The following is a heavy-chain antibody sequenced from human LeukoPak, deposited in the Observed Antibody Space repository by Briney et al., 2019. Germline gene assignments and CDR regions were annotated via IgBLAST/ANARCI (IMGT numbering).Heavy chain of an antibody. CDR1: GFTFSSYG. CDR3: ARRDSRGYYYFDY. D-gene: IGHD3-22*01. Sequence: PGGSLRLSCAASGFTFSSYGMSWVRRAPGKGLEWVSATTSSGGDTYYADSVKGRFTMSRDNSKNTVSLQMNTLRAEDTALYYRARRDSRGYYYFDYWGQGTLITVSS. CDR2: TTSSGGDT. J-gene: IGHJ4*02. V-gene: IGHV3-23*01.